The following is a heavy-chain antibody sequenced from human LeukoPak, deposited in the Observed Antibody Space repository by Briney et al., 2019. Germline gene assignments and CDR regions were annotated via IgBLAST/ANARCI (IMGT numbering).Heavy chain of an antibody. CDR2: IYSRGTT. CDR3: AREPWFGATKLIDY. D-gene: IGHD3-10*01. V-gene: IGHV3-53*01. CDR1: GFAVSNTY. J-gene: IGHJ4*02. Sequence: GGSLRPSCAASGFAVSNTYMTWVRQAPGKGLEWISTIYSRGTTYYADSVKGRFTISRDTSTNTIYLQMIRLSTEDTALYYCAREPWFGATKLIDYWGQGTLVTVSS.